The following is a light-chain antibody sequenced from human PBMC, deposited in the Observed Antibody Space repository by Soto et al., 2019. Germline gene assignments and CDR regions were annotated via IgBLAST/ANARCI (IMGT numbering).Light chain of an antibody. CDR3: QKYNSAPLT. J-gene: IGKJ4*01. Sequence: DIQMTQSPSSLSASVGDRVTITCRASQGISNYLAWYQQKPGKVPKLLIYAASTLQSGIPSRFSGSGSGTDVTRTISSLHPEDVATYSCQKYNSAPLTFGGGTKVEIK. CDR2: AAS. V-gene: IGKV1-27*01. CDR1: QGISNY.